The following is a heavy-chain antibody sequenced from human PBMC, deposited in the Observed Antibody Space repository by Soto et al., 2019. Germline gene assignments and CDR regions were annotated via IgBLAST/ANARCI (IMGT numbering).Heavy chain of an antibody. V-gene: IGHV4-30-2*01. CDR1: GGSISSGGYS. D-gene: IGHD2-15*01. CDR3: ARASGYCSGSSCPVGCFDP. J-gene: IGHJ5*02. CDR2: IYHSGST. Sequence: QLQLQESGSGLVKPSQTLSLTCAVSGGSISSGGYSWSWIRQPPGKALEWIGDIYHSGSTYYTQYTKSRVTISVDRSKKQVSLKLSFVTAADTAVYYCARASGYCSGSSCPVGCFDPWGQGTLVTVSS.